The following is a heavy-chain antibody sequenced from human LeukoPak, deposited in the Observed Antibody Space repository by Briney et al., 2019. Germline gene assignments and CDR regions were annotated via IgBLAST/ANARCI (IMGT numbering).Heavy chain of an antibody. Sequence: TLSLTCTVSGGSISRGGYYWSWIRQHPGRGLEWIGYIYYSGSTYYNPSLKSRVTISVDTSKNQFSLKLSSVTAADTAVYYCARGTVAKIYFDYWGQGTLVTVSS. J-gene: IGHJ4*02. CDR3: ARGTVAKIYFDY. CDR1: GGSISRGGYY. V-gene: IGHV4-31*03. CDR2: IYYSGST. D-gene: IGHD5-12*01.